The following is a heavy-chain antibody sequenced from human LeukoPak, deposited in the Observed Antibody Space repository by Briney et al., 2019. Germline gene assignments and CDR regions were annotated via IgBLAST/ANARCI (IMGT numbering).Heavy chain of an antibody. D-gene: IGHD2-15*01. CDR3: ARVHCSGGSCYLPN. J-gene: IGHJ4*02. Sequence: GGSLRLSCAASRFTFSDYYMSWVRQAPGKGLEWVSSISSSSSYIYYADSVKGRFTISRDNAKNSLYLQMNSLRAEDTAVYYCARVHCSGGSCYLPNWGQGTLVTVSS. V-gene: IGHV3-21*01. CDR2: ISSSSSYI. CDR1: RFTFSDYY.